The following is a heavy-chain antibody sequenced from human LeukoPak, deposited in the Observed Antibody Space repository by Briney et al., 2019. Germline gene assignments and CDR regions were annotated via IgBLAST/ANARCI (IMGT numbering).Heavy chain of an antibody. Sequence: TGGSLRLSCVGSGFTISNYWMHWVRQAPGTGLVWVSRIHPDGSITTYADSVKGRFTISRDNAKNTLYLQMNSLRAEDTAVYYCASEDGHNPNLGFDYWGQGTLVTVSS. CDR2: IHPDGSIT. V-gene: IGHV3-74*03. CDR3: ASEDGHNPNLGFDY. J-gene: IGHJ4*02. CDR1: GFTISNYW. D-gene: IGHD5-24*01.